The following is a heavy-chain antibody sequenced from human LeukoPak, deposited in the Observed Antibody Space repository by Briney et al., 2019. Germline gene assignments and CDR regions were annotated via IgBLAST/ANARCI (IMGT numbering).Heavy chain of an antibody. V-gene: IGHV1-46*01. CDR2: INPSGGST. CDR3: ARDLGAGGWYRGGDY. D-gene: IGHD6-19*01. CDR1: GFTFSSYA. Sequence: GGSLRLSCAASGFTFSSYAMHWVRQAPGQGLEWMGIINPSGGSTSYAQKFQGRVTMTRDTSTSTVYMELSSLRSEDTAVYYCARDLGAGGWYRGGDYWGQGTLVTVSS. J-gene: IGHJ4*02.